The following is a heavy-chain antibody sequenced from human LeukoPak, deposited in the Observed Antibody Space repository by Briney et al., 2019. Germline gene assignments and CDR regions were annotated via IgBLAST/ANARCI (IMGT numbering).Heavy chain of an antibody. V-gene: IGHV3-9*01. CDR1: GFTFDDYA. CDR2: ISWNSGSI. Sequence: GGSLRLSCAASGFTFDDYAMHWVRQAPGKGLEWVSGISWNSGSIGYADSVKGRFTISRDNAKNSLYLQMNSLRAEDTALYYCAKDTRKGSSWYYFDYWGQGTLVTVSS. J-gene: IGHJ4*02. D-gene: IGHD6-13*01. CDR3: AKDTRKGSSWYYFDY.